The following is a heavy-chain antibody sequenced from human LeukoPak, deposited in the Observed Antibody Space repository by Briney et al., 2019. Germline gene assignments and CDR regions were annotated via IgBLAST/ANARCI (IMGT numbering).Heavy chain of an antibody. CDR2: IKADGSEN. Sequence: GGSLRLSCGASGFTFSSYWMSWVRQAPGKGLEWVANIKADGSENHYVGSVKGRFTISRDNTKNSLYLQMNSLRDEDTAVYYCARSEPLYYYYSSGYRGNYCWQGT. J-gene: IGHJ4*02. CDR3: ARSEPLYYYYSSGYRGNY. V-gene: IGHV3-7*01. D-gene: IGHD3-22*01. CDR1: GFTFSSYW.